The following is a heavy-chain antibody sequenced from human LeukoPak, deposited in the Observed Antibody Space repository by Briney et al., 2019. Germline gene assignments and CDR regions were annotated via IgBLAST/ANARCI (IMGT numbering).Heavy chain of an antibody. CDR2: ISYDGSNK. Sequence: GGSLRLSCAASGFTFSSYAMHWVRQAPGKGLEWVAVISYDGSNKYYADSVKGRFTISRDNSKNTLYLQMNSLRAEDTAVYYCARDFRLYSSVGSYDYWGQGTLVTVSS. V-gene: IGHV3-30-3*01. D-gene: IGHD6-19*01. J-gene: IGHJ4*02. CDR3: ARDFRLYSSVGSYDY. CDR1: GFTFSSYA.